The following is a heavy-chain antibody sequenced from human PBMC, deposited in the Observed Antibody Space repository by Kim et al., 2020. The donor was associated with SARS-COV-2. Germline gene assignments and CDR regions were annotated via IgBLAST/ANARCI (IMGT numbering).Heavy chain of an antibody. V-gene: IGHV3-11*04. J-gene: IGHJ4*02. Sequence: SVKGRFTISRDNAKNSLYLQMNSLRAEDTAVYYCARGPEGLLLWFGELFYWGQGTLVTVSS. D-gene: IGHD3-10*01. CDR3: ARGPEGLLLWFGELFY.